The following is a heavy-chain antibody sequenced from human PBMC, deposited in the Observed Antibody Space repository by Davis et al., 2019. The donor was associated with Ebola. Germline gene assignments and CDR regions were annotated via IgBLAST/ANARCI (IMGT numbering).Heavy chain of an antibody. Sequence: MPSETLSLTCTVSSGSISSYYWSWIRQPPGKGLEWIGYIYYSGSTNYNPSLKSRVTISVDTSKNQFSLKLSSVTAADTAVYYCARHLITMVRGVIRYYYGMDVWGQGTTVTVSS. V-gene: IGHV4-59*08. CDR1: SGSISSYY. CDR3: ARHLITMVRGVIRYYYGMDV. J-gene: IGHJ6*02. CDR2: IYYSGST. D-gene: IGHD3-10*01.